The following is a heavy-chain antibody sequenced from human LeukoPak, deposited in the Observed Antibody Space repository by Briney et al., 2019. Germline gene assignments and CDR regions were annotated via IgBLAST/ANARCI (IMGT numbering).Heavy chain of an antibody. CDR1: GYSISSGYY. CDR3: ARVYWSYYYYMDV. D-gene: IGHD2-8*02. J-gene: IGHJ6*03. V-gene: IGHV4-38-2*02. Sequence: SETLSLTCTVSGYSISSGYYWGWIRQPPGKGLEWIGSIYHSGSTLYNPSLKSRVTISVDTSKNQFSLQLSSVTAADTAVYYCARVYWSYYYYMDVWGKGTTVTVSS. CDR2: IYHSGST.